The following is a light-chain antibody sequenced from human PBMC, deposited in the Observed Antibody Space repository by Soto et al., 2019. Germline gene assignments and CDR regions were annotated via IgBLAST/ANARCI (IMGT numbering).Light chain of an antibody. CDR3: QQYNNWPS. CDR2: DIS. V-gene: IGKV3-15*01. CDR1: QTVSRN. J-gene: IGKJ5*01. Sequence: THSPATLSFARGEMATLSFRASQTVSRNLAWYQQRPGQAPRLLIYDISNRAAGVPARFSGSGSETEFTLTIRSLQPEDFAVYFCQQYNNWPSFGRGTRLEIK.